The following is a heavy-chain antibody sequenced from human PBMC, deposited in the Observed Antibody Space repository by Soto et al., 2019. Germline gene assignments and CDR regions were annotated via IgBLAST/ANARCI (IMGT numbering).Heavy chain of an antibody. Sequence: VASVKVSCKASGYTFTSYAMHWVRQAPGQRLEWMGWINAGNGNTKYSQKFQGRVTITRDTFASTAYMELSSLRSEDTAVYYCARDFTTVTIFGVVITPNYYYYGMDVWGQGTTVTVSS. J-gene: IGHJ6*02. CDR2: INAGNGNT. V-gene: IGHV1-3*01. D-gene: IGHD3-3*01. CDR1: GYTFTSYA. CDR3: ARDFTTVTIFGVVITPNYYYYGMDV.